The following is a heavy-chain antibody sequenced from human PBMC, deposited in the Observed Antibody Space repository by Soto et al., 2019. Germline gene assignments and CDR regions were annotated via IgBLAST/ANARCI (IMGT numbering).Heavy chain of an antibody. Sequence: QVQLQESGPGLVKPSETLSLTCTVSGGSISSYFWSWIRQPPGKGLEWIGYIHYTGTTNYNPALKRRVTISVDTSKNQFSLQLSSLTAADTAVYYCATFNRYFDLWGRGTLVTISS. CDR3: ATFNRYFDL. CDR2: IHYTGTT. J-gene: IGHJ2*01. CDR1: GGSISSYF. V-gene: IGHV4-59*01.